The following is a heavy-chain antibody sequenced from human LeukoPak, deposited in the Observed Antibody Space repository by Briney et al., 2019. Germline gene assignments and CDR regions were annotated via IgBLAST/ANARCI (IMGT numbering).Heavy chain of an antibody. Sequence: GGSLRLSCAASGFTFSSYGMHWARQAPGKGLEWVAVIWYDGSNKYYADSVKGRFTISRDNSKNTLYLQMNSLRAEDTAVYYCASDILTGYSFDYWGQGTLVTVSS. J-gene: IGHJ4*02. CDR3: ASDILTGYSFDY. CDR1: GFTFSSYG. V-gene: IGHV3-33*01. CDR2: IWYDGSNK. D-gene: IGHD3-9*01.